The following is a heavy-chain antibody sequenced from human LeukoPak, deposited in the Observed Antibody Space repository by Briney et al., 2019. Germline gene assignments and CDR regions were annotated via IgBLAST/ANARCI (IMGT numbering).Heavy chain of an antibody. CDR1: GFTFSSCS. CDR3: AKGLDCSGGSCFTY. Sequence: GRSLTLSCTASGFTFSSCSMHWVRQAPGKGLEWVAVISYDGSNKYYADSVKGRFTISRDNSKNTLYLQMNSLRAEDTAVYYCAKGLDCSGGSCFTYWGQGTLVTVSS. J-gene: IGHJ4*02. D-gene: IGHD2-15*01. CDR2: ISYDGSNK. V-gene: IGHV3-30*18.